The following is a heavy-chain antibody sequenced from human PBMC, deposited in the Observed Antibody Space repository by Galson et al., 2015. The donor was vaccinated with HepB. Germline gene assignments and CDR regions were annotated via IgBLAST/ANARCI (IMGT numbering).Heavy chain of an antibody. CDR3: AKDLDYYDSSTGD. J-gene: IGHJ3*01. D-gene: IGHD3-22*01. V-gene: IGHV3-23*01. CDR1: GFTFSSYA. Sequence: FLRLSCAASGFTFSSYAMSWVRQAPGKGLAWVSGISGSGGSTYYADSVKGRLTISRDNSKNTLYLKMNSLRAEDTAVYYCAKDLDYYDSSTGDWGQGTMVTVSS. CDR2: ISGSGGST.